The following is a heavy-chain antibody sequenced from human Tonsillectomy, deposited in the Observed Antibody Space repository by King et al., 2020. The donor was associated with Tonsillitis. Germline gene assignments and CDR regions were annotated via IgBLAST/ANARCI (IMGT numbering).Heavy chain of an antibody. CDR1: GGSISSGGYS. V-gene: IGHV4-30-4*07. Sequence: VQLQESGPGLVKPSQTLSLTCAVSGGSISSGGYSWSWIRQPPGKGLEWIGNIYYSGSTYYNPSFKSRVNISIDTSKNQFSLKLRSVPAADTAVYYCATAGWCGELSVRYFDYWGQGTLVTVSS. CDR3: ATAGWCGELSVRYFDY. CDR2: IYYSGST. J-gene: IGHJ4*02. D-gene: IGHD3-10*01.